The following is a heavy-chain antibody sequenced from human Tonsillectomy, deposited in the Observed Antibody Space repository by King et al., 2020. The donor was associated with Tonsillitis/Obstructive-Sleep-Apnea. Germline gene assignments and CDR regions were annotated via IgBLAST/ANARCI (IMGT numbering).Heavy chain of an antibody. V-gene: IGHV5-10-1*03. CDR1: GYSFTNYW. D-gene: IGHD4-23*01. Sequence: VQLVESGAEVKKPGKSLRISCKGSGYSFTNYWISWVRQMPGKGLEWMGRIDPSDSYTNYSPSFQGHVTISADKSISTAYLQWSSLKASDTAMYYCASPVDYYSYAMDVWGQGTTVTVSS. CDR2: IDPSDSYT. J-gene: IGHJ6*02. CDR3: ASPVDYYSYAMDV.